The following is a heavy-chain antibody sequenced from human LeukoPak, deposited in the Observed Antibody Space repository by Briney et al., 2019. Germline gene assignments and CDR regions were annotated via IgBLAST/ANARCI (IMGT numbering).Heavy chain of an antibody. CDR2: INHSGST. CDR3: ARTTEAHSWQTRYYSYYMDV. D-gene: IGHD6-13*01. Sequence: PSETLSLTCAVYGGSFSGYYWSWLRQPPGKGLEWFGEINHSGSTNYNPSLKSRVTISVDTSKNQFSLKLSSVTAADTAVYYCARTTEAHSWQTRYYSYYMDVWGKGTTVTVSS. V-gene: IGHV4-34*01. CDR1: GGSFSGYY. J-gene: IGHJ6*03.